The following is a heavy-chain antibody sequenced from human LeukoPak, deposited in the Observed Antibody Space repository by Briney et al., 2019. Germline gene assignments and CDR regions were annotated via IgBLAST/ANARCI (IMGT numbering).Heavy chain of an antibody. CDR2: ISSSSSTI. CDR3: ARDSPVHYGGNPFDP. CDR1: GFTFSSYS. J-gene: IGHJ5*02. Sequence: PGGSLRLSCAASGFTFSSYSMNWVRQAPGKGLEWVSYISSSSSTIYYADSVKGRFTISRDNAKNSLYLQMNSLRAEDTAVYYCARDSPVHYGGNPFDPWGQGTLVTVSS. V-gene: IGHV3-48*01. D-gene: IGHD4-23*01.